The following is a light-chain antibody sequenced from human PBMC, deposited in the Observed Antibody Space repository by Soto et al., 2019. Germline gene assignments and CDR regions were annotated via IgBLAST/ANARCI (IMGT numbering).Light chain of an antibody. CDR2: DAS. Sequence: EIVLTQSPATLSLSPGERATLSCRASQSVSNSLAWYQQKPGQAPRLLIYDASNRATGIPARFSGSGSGTDFPLTISSLEPEDFAVYYCHQRSNWPLTFGGGTKVEIK. CDR3: HQRSNWPLT. V-gene: IGKV3-11*01. CDR1: QSVSNS. J-gene: IGKJ4*01.